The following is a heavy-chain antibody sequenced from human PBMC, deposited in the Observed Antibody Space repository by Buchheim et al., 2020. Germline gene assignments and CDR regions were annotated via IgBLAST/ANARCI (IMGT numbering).Heavy chain of an antibody. CDR1: GYTFTGYY. V-gene: IGHV1-2*02. J-gene: IGHJ4*02. CDR2: INPNSGGT. Sequence: QVQLVQSGAEVKKPGASVKVSCKASGYTFTGYYMHWVRQAPGQGLEWMGWINPNSGGTNYAQKIQGRVTMTRATSISTPYMELSRLRSDDTAVYYCARVPAPSGSYYLDYWGQGTL. D-gene: IGHD1-26*01. CDR3: ARVPAPSGSYYLDY.